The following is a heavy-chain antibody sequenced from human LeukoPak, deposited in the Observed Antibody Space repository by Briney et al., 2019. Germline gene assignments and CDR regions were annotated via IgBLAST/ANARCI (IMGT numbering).Heavy chain of an antibody. V-gene: IGHV3-49*04. CDR2: IRSKAYGGTT. CDR1: GFTFGDYA. CDR3: TRKAAAGSYFDY. J-gene: IGHJ4*02. D-gene: IGHD6-13*01. Sequence: GGSLRLSCTASGFTFGDYAMSWVRQAPGKGLEWVGFIRSKAYGGTTEYAASAKGRFTIPRDDSKSIAYLQMNSLKTEDTAVYYCTRKAAAGSYFDYWGQGTLVTVSS.